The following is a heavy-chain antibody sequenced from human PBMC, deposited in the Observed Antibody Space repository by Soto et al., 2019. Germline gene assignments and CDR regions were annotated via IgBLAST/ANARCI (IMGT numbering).Heavy chain of an antibody. J-gene: IGHJ4*02. V-gene: IGHV4-31*03. D-gene: IGHD2-15*01. CDR3: ARDLECSGGSSQCGFEY. CDR2: IYYSGST. CDR1: GCSISSGGYY. Sequence: QVQLQESGPGLVKPSQTLSLTCTVSGCSISSGGYYWSWLRQHPGKGLEWIGYIYYSGSTYSNPSLKGRVTILVDTSKNQFALKLSSVTAADTAVYYCARDLECSGGSSQCGFEYWGQGTLVTVSS.